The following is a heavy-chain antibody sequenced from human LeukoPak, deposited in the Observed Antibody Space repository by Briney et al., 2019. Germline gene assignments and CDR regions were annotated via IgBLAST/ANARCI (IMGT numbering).Heavy chain of an antibody. CDR1: GGSISSYY. Sequence: ETLSLTCTVSGGSISSYYWSWIRQPPGKGLEWIGYIYYSGSTNSNPSLKSRVTISVDTSKNQFSLKLSSVTAADTAVYYCARARFLIPDYWGQGTLVTVSS. CDR2: IYYSGST. V-gene: IGHV4-59*01. D-gene: IGHD2-2*02. J-gene: IGHJ4*02. CDR3: ARARFLIPDY.